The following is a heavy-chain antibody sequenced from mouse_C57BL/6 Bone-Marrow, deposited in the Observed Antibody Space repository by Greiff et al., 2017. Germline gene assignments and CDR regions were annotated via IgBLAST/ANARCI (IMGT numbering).Heavy chain of an antibody. CDR3: ARHCYYGSSSYWYFDV. D-gene: IGHD1-1*01. V-gene: IGHV5-2*01. CDR2: INSDGGST. J-gene: IGHJ1*03. Sequence: EVKLMESGGGLVQPGESLKLSCESNEYEFPSHDMSWVRKTPEKRLELVAAINSDGGSTYYPDTMERRFIISRDNTKKTLYLQMSSLRSEDTALYYCARHCYYGSSSYWYFDVWGTGTTVTVSS. CDR1: EYEFPSHD.